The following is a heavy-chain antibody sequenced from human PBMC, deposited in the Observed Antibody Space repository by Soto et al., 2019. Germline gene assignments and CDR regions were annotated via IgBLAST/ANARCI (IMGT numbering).Heavy chain of an antibody. CDR2: ISAYNGNT. CDR1: GYPVTSDG. J-gene: IGHJ6*02. CDR3: ARDSNPFGVVIRKPGAHNYGMDV. D-gene: IGHD3-3*01. V-gene: IGHV1-18*04. Sequence: QVHLVQSGAEVKKPGASVTISCKASGYPVTSDGFSWVRQAPGQGLQWIWRISAYNGNTEYAQNVQDRVTMTADTSTSTAYMELRGLRSDDTAVYFCARDSNPFGVVIRKPGAHNYGMDVWGQGTTVTVSS.